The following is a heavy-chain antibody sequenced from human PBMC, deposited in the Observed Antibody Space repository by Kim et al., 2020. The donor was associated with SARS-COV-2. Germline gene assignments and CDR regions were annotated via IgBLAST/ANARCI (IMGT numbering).Heavy chain of an antibody. J-gene: IGHJ4*02. CDR1: GGSISSYY. V-gene: IGHV4-59*01. CDR2: IYYSGST. Sequence: SETLSLTCTVSGGSISSYYWSWIRQPPGKGLEWIGYIYYSGSTNYNPSLKSRVTISVDTSKNQFSLKLSSVTAADTAVYYCARSSPPPVVVAAPHYFDYWGQGTLVTVSS. CDR3: ARSSPPPVVVAAPHYFDY. D-gene: IGHD2-15*01.